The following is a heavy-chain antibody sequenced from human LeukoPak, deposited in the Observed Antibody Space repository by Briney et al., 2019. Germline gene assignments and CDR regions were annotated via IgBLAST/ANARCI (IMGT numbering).Heavy chain of an antibody. J-gene: IGHJ4*02. V-gene: IGHV3-74*01. Sequence: PGGSLRLSCAGSGFIFSSYWMHWVRQAPGKGLMWVSRIKTDGSTKYYADSVKGRFTVSRDNAKNTLYLQMNSLRAEDTAVYYCAKEGRHGAGTTRRPFDYWGQGTLVTVSS. CDR3: AKEGRHGAGTTRRPFDY. CDR1: GFIFSSYW. CDR2: IKTDGSTK. D-gene: IGHD1-1*01.